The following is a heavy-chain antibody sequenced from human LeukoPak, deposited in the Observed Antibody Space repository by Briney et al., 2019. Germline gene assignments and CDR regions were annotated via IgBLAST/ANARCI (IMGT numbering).Heavy chain of an antibody. CDR1: GGSISSYY. D-gene: IGHD6-19*01. V-gene: IGHV4-59*08. CDR3: ARQDVGQWLGFDP. CDR2: IYYSGST. Sequence: SETLSLTCTVSGGSISSYYWSWIRQPPGKGVEWIGYIYYSGSTNYNPSLKSRVTISVDTSKNQFSLKLSSVTAADTAVYYCARQDVGQWLGFDPWGQGTLVTVSS. J-gene: IGHJ5*02.